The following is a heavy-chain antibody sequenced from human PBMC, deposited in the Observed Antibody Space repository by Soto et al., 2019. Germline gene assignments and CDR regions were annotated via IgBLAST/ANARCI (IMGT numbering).Heavy chain of an antibody. CDR1: GFTFSSYG. J-gene: IGHJ4*02. Sequence: QVQLVESGGGVVQPGRSLRLSCTASGFTFSSYGMHWVRQAPGKGLEWVAVISYDASSIYYADSVQGRFTISRDHSKNTLYLQMNSLTVEDTAVYYCARDRSGSWTFDYWGQGTLVTVSS. CDR3: ARDRSGSWTFDY. CDR2: ISYDASSI. V-gene: IGHV3-30*03. D-gene: IGHD6-13*01.